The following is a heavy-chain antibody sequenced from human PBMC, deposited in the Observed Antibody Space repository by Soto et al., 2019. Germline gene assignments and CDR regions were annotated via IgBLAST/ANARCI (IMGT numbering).Heavy chain of an antibody. Sequence: GGSLRLSCAASGFTFSSYAMHWVRQAPGKGLEWVALISYDGSDTDYADSVKGRFTISRDNSKNTLYLQMNSLRAEDTAVYYCAKDVPLKSPGTNGDYWGQGTLVTVSS. D-gene: IGHD3-10*01. V-gene: IGHV3-30-3*01. J-gene: IGHJ4*02. CDR1: GFTFSSYA. CDR3: AKDVPLKSPGTNGDY. CDR2: ISYDGSDT.